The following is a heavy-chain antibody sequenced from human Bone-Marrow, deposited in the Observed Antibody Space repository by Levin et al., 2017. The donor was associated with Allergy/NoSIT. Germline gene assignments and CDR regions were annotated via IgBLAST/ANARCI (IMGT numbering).Heavy chain of an antibody. CDR2: IKQDGSEK. CDR1: GFTFSSYW. J-gene: IGHJ3*02. V-gene: IGHV3-7*01. Sequence: GGSLRLSCAASGFTFSSYWMSWVRQAPGKGLEWVANIKQDGSEKYYVDSVKGRFTISRDNAKNSLYLQMNSLRAEDTAVYYCARGTIFGVVPDAFDIWGQGTMVTVSS. D-gene: IGHD3-3*01. CDR3: ARGTIFGVVPDAFDI.